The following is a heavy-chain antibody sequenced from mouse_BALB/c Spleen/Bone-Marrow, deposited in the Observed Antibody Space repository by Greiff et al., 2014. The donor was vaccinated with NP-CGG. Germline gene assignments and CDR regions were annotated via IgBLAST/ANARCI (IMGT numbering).Heavy chain of an antibody. CDR3: TRSRRAMDH. V-gene: IGHV1S81*02. J-gene: IGHJ4*01. CDR2: INPSXXXX. CDR1: GYTFTSYY. D-gene: IGHD2-12*01. Sequence: QVQLKESGAELVKPGASVKXXCKASGYTFTSYYMCWVKQRPGQGLEWIGEINPSXXXXXXNEXFXSKXSLTVDKSSSTAYMSLSSLTAEDSAVYYCTRSRRAMDHWGQGTSVTVSS.